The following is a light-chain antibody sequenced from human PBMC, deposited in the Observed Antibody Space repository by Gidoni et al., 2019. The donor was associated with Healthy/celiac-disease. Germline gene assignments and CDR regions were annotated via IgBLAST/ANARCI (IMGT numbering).Light chain of an antibody. Sequence: DIVLTQSPGTLSLSPGERATLSCRASQSVSSSYLAWYQQKPGQAPRLLIYGASSRATGIPDKFSGSGSGTDFTLTISRREPEDFAVYYCQQYGSSPTTFGGXTKVEIK. CDR1: QSVSSSY. J-gene: IGKJ4*01. CDR3: QQYGSSPTT. V-gene: IGKV3-20*01. CDR2: GAS.